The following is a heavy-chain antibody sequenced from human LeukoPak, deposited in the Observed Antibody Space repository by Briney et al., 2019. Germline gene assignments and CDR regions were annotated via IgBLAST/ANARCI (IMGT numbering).Heavy chain of an antibody. J-gene: IGHJ1*01. D-gene: IGHD3-10*01. CDR1: GFTFSSYG. CDR2: IRYDGSNK. V-gene: IGHV3-30*02. CDR3: AKGCCYGSGSSIN. Sequence: GGSLRLSCAASGFTFSSYGMHWVRQAPGKGLEWVAFIRYDGSNKYYADSVKGRFTISRDNSKNTLYLQMNSLRAEDTAVYYCAKGCCYGSGSSINWGQGTLVTVSS.